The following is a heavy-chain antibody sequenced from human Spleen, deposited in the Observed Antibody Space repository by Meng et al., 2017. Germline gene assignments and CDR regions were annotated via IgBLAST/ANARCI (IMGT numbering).Heavy chain of an antibody. Sequence: HVQLGQSGAEVKMPGASVKVSCKPSGYTFRMYGISWVRQAPGQGLEWMGWIATHNGDTKYAQRLQGRVTMTTDITTNTVFMELRSLTSDDTGVYYCAVDCSSTTCYGFDYWGQGALVTVSS. CDR2: IATHNGDT. D-gene: IGHD2-2*01. J-gene: IGHJ4*02. CDR1: GYTFRMYG. CDR3: AVDCSSTTCYGFDY. V-gene: IGHV1-18*01.